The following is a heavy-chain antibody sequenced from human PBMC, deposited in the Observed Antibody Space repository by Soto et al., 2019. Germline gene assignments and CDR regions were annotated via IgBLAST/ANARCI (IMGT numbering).Heavy chain of an antibody. CDR1: GLTVSGTKY. V-gene: IGHV3-53*01. CDR3: ASWHEREHAYDV. CDR2: LYDVFGS. Sequence: DVQLVESGGGLIQPGESLRLSCAAFGLTVSGTKYVAWVRQAPGKGLEWVSALYDVFGSFYADSVKGRITTSSDRSKSTVYLQKNDLRPGDTAVYYCASWHEREHAYDVWGQGTTVIVSS. J-gene: IGHJ3*01. D-gene: IGHD1-1*01.